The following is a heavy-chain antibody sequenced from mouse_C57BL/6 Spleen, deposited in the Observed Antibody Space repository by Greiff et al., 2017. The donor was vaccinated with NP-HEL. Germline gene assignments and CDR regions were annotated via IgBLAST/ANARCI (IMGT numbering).Heavy chain of an antibody. CDR2: ISSGGSYT. D-gene: IGHD2-4*01. Sequence: EVQLVESGGDLVKPGGSLKLSCAASGFTFSSYGMSWVRQTPDKRLEWVATISSGGSYTYYPDSVKGRFTISGDNAKNTLYLQMSSLKSEDTAMDYCAREGAYDYDGGYFDVWGTGTTVTVSS. CDR1: GFTFSSYG. CDR3: AREGAYDYDGGYFDV. V-gene: IGHV5-6*01. J-gene: IGHJ1*03.